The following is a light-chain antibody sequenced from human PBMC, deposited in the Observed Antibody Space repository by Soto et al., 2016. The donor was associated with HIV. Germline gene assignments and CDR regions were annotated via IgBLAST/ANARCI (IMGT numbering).Light chain of an antibody. V-gene: IGKV1-39*01. CDR1: QSISSY. Sequence: DIQMTQSPSSLSASVGDRVTITCRASQSISSYLNWYQQKPGKAPKLLIYAASSLQSGVPSRFNGSGSGTDFTLTISSLQPEDFATYYCQQSYSTLWTFGQGTKGGNQT. J-gene: IGKJ1*01. CDR3: QQSYSTLWT. CDR2: AAS.